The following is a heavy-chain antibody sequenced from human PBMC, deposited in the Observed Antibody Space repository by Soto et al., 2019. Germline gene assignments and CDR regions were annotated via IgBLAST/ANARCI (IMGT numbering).Heavy chain of an antibody. V-gene: IGHV4-61*01. CDR1: GGSVSSGSYY. J-gene: IGHJ5*02. D-gene: IGHD4-4*01. CDR2: IYYSGST. Sequence: SETLSLTCTVSGGSVSSGSYYWSWIRQPPGKGLEWIGYIYYSGSTNYNPSLKSRVTISVDTSKNQFSLKLSSVTAADTAVYYCARRIYDYSDNWFDPWGQGTLVTVSS. CDR3: ARRIYDYSDNWFDP.